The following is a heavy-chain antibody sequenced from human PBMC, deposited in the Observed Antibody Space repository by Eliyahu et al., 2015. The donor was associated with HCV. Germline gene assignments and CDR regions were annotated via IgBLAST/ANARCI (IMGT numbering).Heavy chain of an antibody. J-gene: IGHJ2*01. V-gene: IGHV1-69*02. D-gene: IGHD2-21*01. Sequence: QVQLLQSGADLKKPGSSVKVSCQASGGIFSTDTITWVRQAPGQGLEWMGRIIPSVPIVSYAQEFQGRVTITADRSTTTAYMELRNLTSEDTAMYYCAKNETVSADGYFDVWGRGTLVTVSS. CDR1: GGIFSTDT. CDR3: AKNETVSADGYFDV. CDR2: IIPSVPIV.